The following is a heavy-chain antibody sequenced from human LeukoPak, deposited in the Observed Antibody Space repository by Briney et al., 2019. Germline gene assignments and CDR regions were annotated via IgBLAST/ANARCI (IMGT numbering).Heavy chain of an antibody. V-gene: IGHV4-59*08. CDR3: ARGRGYGGNYLRAFDI. J-gene: IGHJ3*02. Sequence: SETLSLTCTVSGGSISSYYWSWIRQPPGKGLEWIGYNDGSTNYNPSLKSRVTISLDTSKNQSSLKLSSVTAADTAVYYCARGRGYGGNYLRAFDIWGQGTMVTVSS. D-gene: IGHD1-26*01. CDR1: GGSISSYY. CDR2: NDGST.